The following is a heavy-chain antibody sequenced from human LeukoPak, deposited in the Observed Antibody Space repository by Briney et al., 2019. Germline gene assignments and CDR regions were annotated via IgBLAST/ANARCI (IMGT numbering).Heavy chain of an antibody. V-gene: IGHV1-2*02. Sequence: ASVKVSCKASGYSFTDKYMHWVRQAPGQGPEWMGRINPKSGGTNYAQKFQGRVTMTTDTSMSTAYMELSRLTSDDTAVYYCARGGYGSRWGIYYYYYMDVWGKGTTVTVSS. CDR2: INPKSGGT. CDR1: GYSFTDKY. D-gene: IGHD5-12*01. J-gene: IGHJ6*03. CDR3: ARGGYGSRWGIYYYYYMDV.